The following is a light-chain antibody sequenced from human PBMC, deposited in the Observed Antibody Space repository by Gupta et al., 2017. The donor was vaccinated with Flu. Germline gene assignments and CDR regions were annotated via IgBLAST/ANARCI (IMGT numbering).Light chain of an antibody. Sequence: VTIYCIRSSGSIGSNYVQWYQQRPGSSPTTVISDDNQRHCGVPDRFSGSIDSASNSASLSISGLQTEDEADYYCQSYDSSNIWVFGGGTKLTVL. J-gene: IGLJ3*02. CDR3: QSYDSSNIWV. CDR2: DDN. V-gene: IGLV6-57*01. CDR1: SGSIGSNY.